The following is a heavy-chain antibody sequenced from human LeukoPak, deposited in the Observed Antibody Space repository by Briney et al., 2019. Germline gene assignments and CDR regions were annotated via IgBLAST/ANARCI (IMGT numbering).Heavy chain of an antibody. CDR1: GGPISSHY. CDR2: IYYSGST. V-gene: IGHV4-59*11. J-gene: IGHJ5*02. D-gene: IGHD6-13*01. CDR3: ARPRGIAAAAWFDP. Sequence: SETLSLTCTVSGGPISSHYWSWIRQPPGKGLEWIGYIYYSGSTNYNPSLKSRVTISVDTSKNQFSLKLSSVTAADTAVYYCARPRGIAAAAWFDPWGQGTLVTVSS.